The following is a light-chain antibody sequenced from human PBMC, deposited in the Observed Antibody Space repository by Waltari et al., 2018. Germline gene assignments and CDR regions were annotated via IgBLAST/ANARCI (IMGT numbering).Light chain of an antibody. J-gene: IGLJ1*01. V-gene: IGLV2-11*01. CDR2: DVS. CDR3: CSYAGAYTYV. CDR1: SSDVGTYDR. Sequence: QSTLTQPRSVSGSPGQSVTISCTGTSSDVGTYDRVSWYQQSPGKAPKLMIYDVSKRPSGVPCRFAGSKTGNTASLTISVLQAADEADYYCCSYAGAYTYVFGTGTKVTVL.